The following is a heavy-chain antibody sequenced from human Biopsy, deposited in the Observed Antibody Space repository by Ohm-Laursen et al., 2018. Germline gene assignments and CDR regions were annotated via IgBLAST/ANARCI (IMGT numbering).Heavy chain of an antibody. Sequence: TLSLTCTVSGDSISSYYWSWIRQPPGKGLQWIGYVYYTGSTDYNPSLQSRVTISVDTSKNHFSLRLRSVTPADTAIYYCARDRGYYSDRTIPGYFDLWGRGTLVTVSS. J-gene: IGHJ2*01. D-gene: IGHD3-22*01. CDR2: VYYTGST. CDR1: GDSISSYY. CDR3: ARDRGYYSDRTIPGYFDL. V-gene: IGHV4-59*01.